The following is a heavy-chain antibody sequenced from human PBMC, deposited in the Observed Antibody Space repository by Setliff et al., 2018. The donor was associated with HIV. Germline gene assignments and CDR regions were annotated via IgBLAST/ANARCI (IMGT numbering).Heavy chain of an antibody. J-gene: IGHJ2*01. CDR3: ARDHHSGRGSNFPWYSDL. V-gene: IGHV1-18*01. CDR2: ISAYNGNT. Sequence: GASVKVSCKASGYTFTSYGVSGVRQAPGQGLEWMGWISAYNGNTNYAQKLQGRVTMTTDTSTSTAYMELRSLRSDDTAVYYCARDHHSGRGSNFPWYSDLWGRGTLVTVSS. CDR1: GYTFTSYG. D-gene: IGHD1-26*01.